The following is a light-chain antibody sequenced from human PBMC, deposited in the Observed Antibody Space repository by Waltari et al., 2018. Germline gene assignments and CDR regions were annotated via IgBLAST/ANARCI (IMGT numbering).Light chain of an antibody. CDR1: SSNIGAGYD. CDR3: QSYDRSLSVRV. J-gene: IGLJ2*01. CDR2: ANI. V-gene: IGLV1-40*01. Sequence: QSVLTQPPSVSGAPGQRVTISCTGSSSNIGAGYDVHWYQPLPGSAPNLLIYANIRRPSGVPDRFSGSKSGTSASLAITGLQAEDEADYYCQSYDRSLSVRVFGGGTKLTVL.